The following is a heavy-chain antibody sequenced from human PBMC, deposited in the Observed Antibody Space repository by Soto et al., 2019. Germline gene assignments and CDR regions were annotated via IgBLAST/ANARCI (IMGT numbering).Heavy chain of an antibody. CDR1: GYTFTGYH. Sequence: ASVKVSCKASGYTFTGYHIHWVRQAPGQGLEWMGWINTNTGGTNYAQKFQGWVTMTRDTSINTAYMELSRLRSDDTAVYYCARWVGASNWFDPWGQGSLVTVSS. CDR3: ARWVGASNWFDP. V-gene: IGHV1-2*04. D-gene: IGHD1-26*01. CDR2: INTNTGGT. J-gene: IGHJ5*02.